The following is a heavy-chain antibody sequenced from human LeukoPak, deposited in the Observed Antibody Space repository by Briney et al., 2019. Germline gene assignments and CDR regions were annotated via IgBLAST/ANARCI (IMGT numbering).Heavy chain of an antibody. CDR3: ARLVGSSFDY. CDR2: IIPLLQTA. D-gene: IGHD1-26*01. Sequence: SVKVSCKASGGTFSSYAISWVRQAPGQGLEYMGGIIPLLQTADYAQRFQGKVTITADESTNTAYLALSSLTSEDTAVYYCARLVGSSFDYWGQGTLVIVSS. CDR1: GGTFSSYA. V-gene: IGHV1-69*13. J-gene: IGHJ4*02.